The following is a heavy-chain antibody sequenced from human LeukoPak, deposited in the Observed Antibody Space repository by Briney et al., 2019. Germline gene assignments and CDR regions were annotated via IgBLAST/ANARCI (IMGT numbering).Heavy chain of an antibody. Sequence: NPGGSLRLSCAASGFTFSSYSMNWVRQAPGKGLEWVSSISSSSSYIYYADSVKGRFTISRDNAKNSLYLQMNSLRAEDTAVYYCAREEAAAAYFDYWGQGTLVTVSS. CDR2: ISSSSSYI. CDR3: AREEAAAAYFDY. D-gene: IGHD6-13*01. CDR1: GFTFSSYS. V-gene: IGHV3-21*01. J-gene: IGHJ4*02.